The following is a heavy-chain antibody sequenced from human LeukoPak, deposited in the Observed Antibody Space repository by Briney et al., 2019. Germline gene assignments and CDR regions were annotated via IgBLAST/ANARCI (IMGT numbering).Heavy chain of an antibody. Sequence: GASVKVSCKASGGTFSSYAISWVRQAPGQGLEWMGGIIPIFGTANYAQKFQGRVTITADESTSTAYMELSSLRSEDTAVYYCARLGYSSSSWDYYYMDVWGKGTTVIVSS. V-gene: IGHV1-69*13. CDR1: GGTFSSYA. CDR2: IIPIFGTA. D-gene: IGHD6-6*01. CDR3: ARLGYSSSSWDYYYMDV. J-gene: IGHJ6*03.